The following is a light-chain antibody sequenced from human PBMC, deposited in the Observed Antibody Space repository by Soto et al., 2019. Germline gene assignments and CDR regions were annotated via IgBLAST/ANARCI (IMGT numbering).Light chain of an antibody. Sequence: EIVLTQSPGTLSLSPGERATLPCRASQSVSSYLAWFQQKPGQPPRLLIYDASNRATGIPARFSGSGSGTEFTLTISGLQSEDFAVYYCQQYSIWRTFGQGTKVDIK. V-gene: IGKV3-11*01. CDR1: QSVSSY. CDR2: DAS. CDR3: QQYSIWRT. J-gene: IGKJ1*01.